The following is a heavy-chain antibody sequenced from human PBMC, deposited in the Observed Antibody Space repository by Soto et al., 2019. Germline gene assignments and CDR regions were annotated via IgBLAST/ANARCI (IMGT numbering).Heavy chain of an antibody. CDR2: IYYSGST. V-gene: IGHV4-59*01. D-gene: IGHD2-2*01. J-gene: IGHJ6*02. CDR3: ARVASELVPAATTWVYYGMDV. Sequence: SETLSLTCTVSGGSISSYYWSWIRQPPGKGLEWIGYIYYSGSTNYNPSLKSRVTISVDTSKNQFSLKLSSVTAADTAVYYCARVASELVPAATTWVYYGMDVWGQGTTVTVSS. CDR1: GGSISSYY.